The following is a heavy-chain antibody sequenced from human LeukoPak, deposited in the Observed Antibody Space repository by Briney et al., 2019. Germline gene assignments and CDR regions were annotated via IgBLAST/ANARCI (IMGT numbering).Heavy chain of an antibody. CDR3: ARGHYGGNRYFDN. D-gene: IGHD4-23*01. J-gene: IGHJ4*02. V-gene: IGHV1-8*01. CDR1: GYTFSIYE. Sequence: ASVTVSCKASGYTFSIYEINWVRQAPGQGQEWVGWMHPNSGKTGYAQKFQGRVTMTSDTSIGTAFMELSSLRSDDTAIFYCARGHYGGNRYFDNWGQGTLVTVSS. CDR2: MHPNSGKT.